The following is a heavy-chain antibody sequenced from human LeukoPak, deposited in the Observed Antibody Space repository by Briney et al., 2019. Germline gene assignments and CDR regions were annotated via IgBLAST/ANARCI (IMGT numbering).Heavy chain of an antibody. CDR3: ARSVEGYCSGGSCYSYYYYMDV. D-gene: IGHD2-15*01. CDR1: GGSISSYY. Sequence: SETLSLTCTVPGGSISSYYWSWIRQPPAKGLEGIGYIYYSGSTNYNPSLKSRVTISVDTSKNQFSLKLSSVTAADTAVYYCARSVEGYCSGGSCYSYYYYMDVWGKGTTVTVSS. J-gene: IGHJ6*03. V-gene: IGHV4-59*01. CDR2: IYYSGST.